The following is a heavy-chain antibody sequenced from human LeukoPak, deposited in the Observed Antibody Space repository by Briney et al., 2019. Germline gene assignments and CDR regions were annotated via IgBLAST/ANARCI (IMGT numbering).Heavy chain of an antibody. CDR2: INHSGIT. Sequence: PSETLSLTCAVYGGSFSDYYWSWIRQPPGKGLEWIGEINHSGITNHNPSLKSRVTMSGDTSKNQFSLRLTSVTAADTAVYYCARSYSGSFLYWGQGSLVTVSS. CDR3: ARSYSGSFLY. D-gene: IGHD1-26*01. V-gene: IGHV4-34*01. J-gene: IGHJ4*02. CDR1: GGSFSDYY.